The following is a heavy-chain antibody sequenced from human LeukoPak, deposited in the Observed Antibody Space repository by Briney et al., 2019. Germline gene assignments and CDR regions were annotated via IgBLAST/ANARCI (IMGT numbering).Heavy chain of an antibody. Sequence: KPSETLSLTCTVSGGSISSYYWSWIRQPPGKGLVWIGYIYYSGSTNYNPSLRSRVTISVDTSKNQFSLKLSSVTAADTAVYYCTRVRSYDSSAYYPNWFEPWGQGTLVTVSS. CDR1: GGSISSYY. J-gene: IGHJ5*02. V-gene: IGHV4-59*01. CDR2: IYYSGST. CDR3: TRVRSYDSSAYYPNWFEP. D-gene: IGHD3-22*01.